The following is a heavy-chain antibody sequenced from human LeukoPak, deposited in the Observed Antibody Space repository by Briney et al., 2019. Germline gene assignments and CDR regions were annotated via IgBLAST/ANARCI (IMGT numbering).Heavy chain of an antibody. D-gene: IGHD3-3*02. J-gene: IGHJ4*02. CDR2: ISGSGGST. CDR3: AKDHFSATVYKN. Sequence: PGGSLRLSCAASGFTFSSYSMSWVRQAPGKGLEWVSAISGSGGSTYYADSVKGRFTISRDNSKNTLYLQMNSLRAEDTAVYYCAKDHFSATVYKNWGQGTLVTVSS. CDR1: GFTFSSYS. V-gene: IGHV3-23*01.